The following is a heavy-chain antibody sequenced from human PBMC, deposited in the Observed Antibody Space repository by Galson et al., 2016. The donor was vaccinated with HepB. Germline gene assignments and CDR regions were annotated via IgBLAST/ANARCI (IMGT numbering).Heavy chain of an antibody. CDR1: GGSISNYY. V-gene: IGHV4-59*01. CDR3: AREVSRAARGTTFWYFDL. CDR2: IYDSGSP. J-gene: IGHJ2*01. Sequence: SETLSLTCTVSGGSISNYYWTWIRQAPGKGLEWIGYIYDSGSPSYNPSLKSRVAISIDMSKRQVPLKVTSVTATDTAVYFCAREVSRAARGTTFWYFDLWGRGTLVTVSS. D-gene: IGHD6-13*01.